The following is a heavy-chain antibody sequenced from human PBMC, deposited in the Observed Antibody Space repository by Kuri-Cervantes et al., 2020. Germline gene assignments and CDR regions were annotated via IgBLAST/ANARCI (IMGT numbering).Heavy chain of an antibody. D-gene: IGHD1/OR15-1a*01. CDR3: ARNKGSQHCMDV. CDR2: IGGGGLST. J-gene: IGHJ6*03. V-gene: IGHV3-23*01. CDR1: GFTFSRYS. Sequence: GESLKISCAASGFTFSRYSMNWVRQAPGKGLEWVSTIGGGGLSTRYADSVKGRFTISRDNSNNTLYVQMNSLRAEDTAVYYCARNKGSQHCMDVWGKGTTVTVSS.